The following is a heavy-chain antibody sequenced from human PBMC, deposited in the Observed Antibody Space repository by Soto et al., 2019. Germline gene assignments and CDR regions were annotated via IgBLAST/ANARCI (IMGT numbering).Heavy chain of an antibody. V-gene: IGHV1-69*13. Sequence: SVKVSCKASGGTFSSYAISWVRQAPGQGLEWMGGIIPIFGTANYAQKFQGRVTITADESTSTAYMELSSLRSEDTAVYYCAGGRVVVVPAARYYYYYGMDVWGQGTTVTVSS. CDR1: GGTFSSYA. D-gene: IGHD2-2*01. J-gene: IGHJ6*02. CDR3: AGGRVVVVPAARYYYYYGMDV. CDR2: IIPIFGTA.